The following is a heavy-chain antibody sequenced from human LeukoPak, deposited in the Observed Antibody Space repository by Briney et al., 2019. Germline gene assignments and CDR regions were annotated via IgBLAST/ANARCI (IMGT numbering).Heavy chain of an antibody. CDR1: GYTLTSYY. CDR3: ARGLGISGIAVANDAFDI. J-gene: IGHJ3*02. D-gene: IGHD6-19*01. Sequence: ASVKVSCKASGYTLTSYYIHWVRQAPGQGLEWMGTINPSGGSTSYAQKFQGRVTMTRDTSTSTVYMELSSLRSEDTAVYYCARGLGISGIAVANDAFDIWGQGTMVTVSS. CDR2: INPSGGST. V-gene: IGHV1-46*01.